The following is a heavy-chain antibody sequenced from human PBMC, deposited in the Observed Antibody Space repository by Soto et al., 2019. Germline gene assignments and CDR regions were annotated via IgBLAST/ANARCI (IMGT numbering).Heavy chain of an antibody. CDR2: ISAYNGNT. J-gene: IGHJ4*02. D-gene: IGHD3-16*01. Sequence: QVQLVQSGAEVKKPGASVKVSCKASGYTFTSYGISWVRQAPGQGLEWMGWISAYNGNTNYAQKLQGRVTMTTDTSPSPAYMELRSLGADVTAVYYCVGVRHWGGGFDYWGQGTLVTVSS. CDR1: GYTFTSYG. V-gene: IGHV1-18*01. CDR3: VGVRHWGGGFDY.